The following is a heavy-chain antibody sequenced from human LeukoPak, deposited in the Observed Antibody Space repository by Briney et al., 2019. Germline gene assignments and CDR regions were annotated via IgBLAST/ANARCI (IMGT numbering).Heavy chain of an antibody. Sequence: GGSLRLSCAASGFTFSNYWMTWVRQAPGKGLEWVGFHRSKTYGGTTEYAASVKGRFTISRDDPKSIAYLQMNSLKTEDTAVYYCTRDQTPYYWGQGTLVTVSS. J-gene: IGHJ4*02. CDR2: HRSKTYGGTT. V-gene: IGHV3-49*04. CDR1: GFTFSNYW. CDR3: TRDQTPYY.